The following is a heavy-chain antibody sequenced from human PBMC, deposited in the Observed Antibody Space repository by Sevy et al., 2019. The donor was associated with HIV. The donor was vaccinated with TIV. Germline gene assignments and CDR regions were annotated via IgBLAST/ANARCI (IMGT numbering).Heavy chain of an antibody. CDR1: GGSISSYY. CDR2: IYTSGST. J-gene: IGHJ4*02. V-gene: IGHV4-4*07. D-gene: IGHD4-17*01. CDR3: ARNGPVTTFFDY. Sequence: SETLSLTCTVSGGSISSYYWSWIRQPAGKGLEWIGRIYTSGSTNYNPSLKSRVTMSVDTSKNQFSLKPSSVTVADTAVYYCARNGPVTTFFDYWGQGTLVTVSS.